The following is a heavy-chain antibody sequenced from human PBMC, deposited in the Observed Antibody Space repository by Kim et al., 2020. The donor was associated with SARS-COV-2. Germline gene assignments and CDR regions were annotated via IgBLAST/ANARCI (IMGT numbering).Heavy chain of an antibody. Sequence: DSVKGRFTISRDNSKNTLYLQMNSLRAEDTAVYYCAKDWRDGYNPDVFDIWGQGTMVTVSS. V-gene: IGHV3-23*01. D-gene: IGHD5-12*01. J-gene: IGHJ3*02. CDR3: AKDWRDGYNPDVFDI.